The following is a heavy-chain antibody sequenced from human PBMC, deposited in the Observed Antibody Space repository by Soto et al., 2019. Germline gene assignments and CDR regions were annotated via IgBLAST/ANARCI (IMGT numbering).Heavy chain of an antibody. Sequence: SETLSLTCTVSGGSISSSSYYWGWIRQPPGKGLEWIGSIYYSGSTYYNPSLKSRVTISVDTSKNQFSLKLSSVTAADTAVYYCARHDYGDLKGLDYWGQGTLVTVSS. CDR3: ARHDYGDLKGLDY. CDR2: IYYSGST. D-gene: IGHD4-17*01. J-gene: IGHJ4*02. V-gene: IGHV4-39*01. CDR1: GGSISSSSYY.